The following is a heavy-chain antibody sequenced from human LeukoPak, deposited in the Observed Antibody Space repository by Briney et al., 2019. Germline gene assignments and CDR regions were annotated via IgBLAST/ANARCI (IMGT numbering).Heavy chain of an antibody. Sequence: SETLSLTCTVSGYSISSGYYWGWIRQPPGRGLEWIGSIYSTGSTHYNPSLKSRVTISVDTSKNQFSLKLSSVTAADTAVYYCAREAGTTGAFDIWGQGTMVTVSS. J-gene: IGHJ3*02. CDR1: GYSISSGYY. D-gene: IGHD1-14*01. V-gene: IGHV4-38-2*02. CDR3: AREAGTTGAFDI. CDR2: IYSTGST.